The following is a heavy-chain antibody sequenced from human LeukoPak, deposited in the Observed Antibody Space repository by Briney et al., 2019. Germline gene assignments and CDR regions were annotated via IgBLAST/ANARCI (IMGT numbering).Heavy chain of an antibody. CDR3: AKSSGYYPNWFDP. CDR2: ISYDGSNK. V-gene: IGHV3-30*18. Sequence: GGSLRLSCAASGFTFSSYGMHWVRRAPGKGLEWVAVISYDGSNKYYADSVKGRFTISRDNSKNTLYLQMNSLRAEDTAVYYCAKSSGYYPNWFDPWGQGTLVTVSS. J-gene: IGHJ5*02. D-gene: IGHD3-3*01. CDR1: GFTFSSYG.